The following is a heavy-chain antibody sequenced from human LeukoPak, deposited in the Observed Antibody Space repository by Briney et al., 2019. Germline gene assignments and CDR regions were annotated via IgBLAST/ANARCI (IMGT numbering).Heavy chain of an antibody. CDR1: GYTFTGYY. D-gene: IGHD3-9*01. V-gene: IGHV1-2*02. Sequence: ASVQVSCKTSGYTFTGYYIHWVRQAPGQGPEWMGWIKPSSGDTNYAQQFLGRVTITRDTSISTAYMEVSRLRSDDTAVYYCARGKRSFDWFFRHWGQGSLVTVSS. CDR2: IKPSSGDT. CDR3: ARGKRSFDWFFRH. J-gene: IGHJ4*02.